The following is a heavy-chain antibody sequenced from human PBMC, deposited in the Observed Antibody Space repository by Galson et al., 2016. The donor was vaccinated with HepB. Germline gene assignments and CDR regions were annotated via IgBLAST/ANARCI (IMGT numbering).Heavy chain of an antibody. V-gene: IGHV3-30*02. J-gene: IGHJ6*03. Sequence: SLRLSCAASGFTFSSYGMHWVRQAPGKGLEWVACIWYDGSNKYYAESVKGRFTISRDNSKNTLYLQMNSLRTEDTAVYYCAKWHDDGDYPKYYYYIDVWGKGTTVIVSS. CDR2: IWYDGSNK. D-gene: IGHD4-17*01. CDR3: AKWHDDGDYPKYYYYIDV. CDR1: GFTFSSYG.